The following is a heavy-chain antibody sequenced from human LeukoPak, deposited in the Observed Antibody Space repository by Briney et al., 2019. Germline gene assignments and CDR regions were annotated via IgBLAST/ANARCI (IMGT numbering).Heavy chain of an antibody. J-gene: IGHJ4*02. Sequence: PGGSLRLSCAASGFTFDDYAMHWVRRAPGKGLEWVSGISWNSGSIGYADSVKGRFTISRDNAKNSLYLQMNSLRAEDTALYYCARGGHSGSYYPIDYWGQGTLVTVSS. CDR2: ISWNSGSI. D-gene: IGHD1-26*01. V-gene: IGHV3-9*01. CDR3: ARGGHSGSYYPIDY. CDR1: GFTFDDYA.